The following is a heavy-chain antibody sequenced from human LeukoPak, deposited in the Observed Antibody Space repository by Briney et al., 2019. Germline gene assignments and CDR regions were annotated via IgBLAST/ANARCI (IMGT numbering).Heavy chain of an antibody. V-gene: IGHV1-8*01. CDR3: ARRHFYYYGSGSYSDY. CDR1: GYTFTSYD. J-gene: IGHJ4*02. CDR2: MNPNSGNT. D-gene: IGHD3-10*01. Sequence: ASVKVSCKASGYTFTSYDINWVRHATGQGLELMGWMNPNSGNTGYAQKFQGRVTMTRNTSISTAYMELSSLRSEDTAVYYCARRHFYYYGSGSYSDYWGQGTLVTVSS.